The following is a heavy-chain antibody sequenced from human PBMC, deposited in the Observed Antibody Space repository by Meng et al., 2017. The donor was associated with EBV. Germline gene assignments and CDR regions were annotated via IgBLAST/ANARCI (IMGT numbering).Heavy chain of an antibody. CDR1: GYTFTGYY. CDR3: ARVGIAVAGTGDY. V-gene: IGHV1-2*06. Sequence: QVQLGQSGAEVKKPGASVKVSCKASGYTFTGYYMHWVRQSPGQGLEWMGRINPNSGGTTYAQKFQGRVTMTRDTSISTAYMELSRLRSDDTAVYYCARVGIAVAGTGDYWGQGTLVTVSS. D-gene: IGHD6-19*01. J-gene: IGHJ4*02. CDR2: INPNSGGT.